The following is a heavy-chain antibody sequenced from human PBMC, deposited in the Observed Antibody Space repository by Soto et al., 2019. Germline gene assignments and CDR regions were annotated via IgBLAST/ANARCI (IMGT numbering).Heavy chain of an antibody. V-gene: IGHV1-2*04. D-gene: IGHD3-10*01. J-gene: IGHJ6*02. CDR3: ARAERSLWFGELLYAPPAYGMDV. CDR1: GYTFTGYY. CDR2: INPNSGGT. Sequence: ASVKVSCKASGYTFTGYYMHWVRQAPGQGLEWMGWINPNSGGTNYAQKFQGWVTMTRDTSISTAYMELSRLRSDDTAVYYCARAERSLWFGELLYAPPAYGMDVWGQGTTVTVSS.